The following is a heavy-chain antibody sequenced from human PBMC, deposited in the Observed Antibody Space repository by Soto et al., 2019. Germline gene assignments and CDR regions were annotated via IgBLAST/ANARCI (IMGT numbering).Heavy chain of an antibody. CDR1: GGTFSSYA. CDR3: ARSIVDSGYFAFDI. J-gene: IGHJ3*02. CDR2: INPIFGTA. D-gene: IGHD3-22*01. V-gene: IGHV1-69*06. Sequence: QVQLVQSGAEVKKPGSSVKVSCKASGGTFSSYAISWVRQAPGQGLEWMGGINPIFGTANYAQKMQGRVTITADKSTSTAYVELSSVRSEDTAVYYCARSIVDSGYFAFDICGQGTMVTVSS.